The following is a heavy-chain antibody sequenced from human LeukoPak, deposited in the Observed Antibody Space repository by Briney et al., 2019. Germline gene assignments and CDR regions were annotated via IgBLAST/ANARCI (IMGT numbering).Heavy chain of an antibody. CDR1: GGSIRSSYYY. D-gene: IGHD2-21*01. J-gene: IGHJ3*02. CDR2: IYYSGST. Sequence: PSETLSLTCTVSGGSIRSSYYYWGWIRQPPGKGLEWIGYIYYSGSTYYNPSLKSRVTISVDTSKNQFSLKLSSVTAADTAVYYCARGVVRCDAFDIWGQGTMVTVSS. CDR3: ARGVVRCDAFDI. V-gene: IGHV4-30-4*08.